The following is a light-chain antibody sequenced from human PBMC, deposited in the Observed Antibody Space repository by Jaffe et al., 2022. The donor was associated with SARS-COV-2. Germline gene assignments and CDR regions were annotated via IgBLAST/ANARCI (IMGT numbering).Light chain of an antibody. CDR3: QQSYSTSRT. V-gene: IGKV1-39*01. Sequence: DIQMTQSPSSLSASVGDRVTITCRASQSISSYLNWYQQKPGKAPKLLIYAASSLQSGVPPRFSGRGSGTDFTLSISSLQPEDFATYYCQQSYSTSRTFGQGTKVEIK. J-gene: IGKJ1*01. CDR2: AAS. CDR1: QSISSY.